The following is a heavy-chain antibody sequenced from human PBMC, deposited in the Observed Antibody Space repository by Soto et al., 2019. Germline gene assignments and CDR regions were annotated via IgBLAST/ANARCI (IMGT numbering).Heavy chain of an antibody. D-gene: IGHD3-22*01. CDR2: IIPIFGTA. V-gene: IGHV1-69*13. J-gene: IGHJ4*02. CDR1: GGTFSSYA. CDR3: ARSPPPQYYYDSSGYYTPPDY. Sequence: SVKVSCKASGGTFSSYAISWVRQAPGQGLEWMGGIIPIFGTANYAQKFQGRVTITADESTSTAYMELSSLRSEDTAVYYCARSPPPQYYYDSSGYYTPPDYWGQGXLVTVYS.